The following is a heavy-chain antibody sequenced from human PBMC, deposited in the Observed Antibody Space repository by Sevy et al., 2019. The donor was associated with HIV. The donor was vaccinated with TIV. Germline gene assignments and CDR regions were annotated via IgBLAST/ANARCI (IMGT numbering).Heavy chain of an antibody. Sequence: GGSLRLSCTASGFTFSSYDMNWVRQAPGKGLEWVSKIRSSGSSINYADSVKGRCTISRDNAKNSLNLQMNSLRAEDTAVYDCTRDGGAFDNGFDPWGQGTLVTVSS. J-gene: IGHJ5*02. D-gene: IGHD3-16*01. CDR2: IRSSGSSI. CDR1: GFTFSSYD. V-gene: IGHV3-48*03. CDR3: TRDGGAFDNGFDP.